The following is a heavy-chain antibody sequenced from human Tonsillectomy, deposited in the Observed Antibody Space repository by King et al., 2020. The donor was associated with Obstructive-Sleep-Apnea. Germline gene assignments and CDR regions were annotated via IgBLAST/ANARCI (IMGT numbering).Heavy chain of an antibody. D-gene: IGHD2-15*01. V-gene: IGHV3-9*01. Sequence: VQLVESGGGLVQPGRSLRLSCAASGFTFDDYAIHWVRQAPGKGLEWVSGISWNSDSINYADSVKGRFTISRDNAKNSLYLQMNSLRAEDTAFYYCAKDMTPRVFYYFDFWGQGTLVTVSS. CDR1: GFTFDDYA. CDR3: AKDMTPRVFYYFDF. CDR2: ISWNSDSI. J-gene: IGHJ4*02.